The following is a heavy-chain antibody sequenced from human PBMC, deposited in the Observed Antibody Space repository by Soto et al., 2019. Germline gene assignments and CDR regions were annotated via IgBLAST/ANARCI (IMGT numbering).Heavy chain of an antibody. D-gene: IGHD3-10*01. CDR3: ARRGECNGYYFDS. V-gene: IGHV1-69*01. Sequence: QVQLVQSGAEVKKPGSSVKVSCTASGGSFSTFSISWVRQAPGHGLEWLGGVITYSGTADYPQKFQGRVTITADESTITAYMELPSLRSEDTAVYYCARRGECNGYYFDSWGQGTLVTVPS. CDR1: GGSFSTFS. CDR2: VITYSGTA. J-gene: IGHJ4*02.